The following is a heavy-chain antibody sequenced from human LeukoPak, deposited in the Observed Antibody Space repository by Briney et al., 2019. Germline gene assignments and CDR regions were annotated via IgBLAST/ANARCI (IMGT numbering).Heavy chain of an antibody. CDR3: ARDAGDV. Sequence: GGSLRLSCAASGFTFRNYGMHWVRQAPGKGLEWVAVIWYDGSNKDYGDSVKGRFTISRDNSKNTVYVQINSLRADDTAVYYCARDAGDVWGQGTTVTVSS. J-gene: IGHJ6*02. V-gene: IGHV3-33*01. CDR1: GFTFRNYG. CDR2: IWYDGSNK.